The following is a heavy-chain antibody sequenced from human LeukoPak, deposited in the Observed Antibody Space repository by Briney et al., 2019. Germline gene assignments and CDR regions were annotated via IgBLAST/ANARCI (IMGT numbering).Heavy chain of an antibody. CDR3: ARGHSRRHYYDSSGYLYYFDY. D-gene: IGHD3-22*01. Sequence: SETLSLTCAVYGGSFSGCYWSWIRQPPGKGLEWIGEINHSGSTNYNPSLKSRVTISVDTSKNQFSLKLSSVTAADTAVYYCARGHSRRHYYDSSGYLYYFDYWGQGTLVTVSS. J-gene: IGHJ4*02. V-gene: IGHV4-34*01. CDR1: GGSFSGCY. CDR2: INHSGST.